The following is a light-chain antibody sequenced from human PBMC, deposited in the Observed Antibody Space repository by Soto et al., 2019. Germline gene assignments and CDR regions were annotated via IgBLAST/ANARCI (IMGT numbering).Light chain of an antibody. CDR2: DAS. V-gene: IGKV1-5*01. J-gene: IGKJ4*01. Sequence: DIPMTQSPSTLSASVGDRVTITCRASQSISSWLAWYQQKPGKAPKLLIYDASSLESGVPSRFSGSGSGTEFTLTISSLQPDDFATYSCQQYNSYSPPLTFGGGTKVEIK. CDR3: QQYNSYSPPLT. CDR1: QSISSW.